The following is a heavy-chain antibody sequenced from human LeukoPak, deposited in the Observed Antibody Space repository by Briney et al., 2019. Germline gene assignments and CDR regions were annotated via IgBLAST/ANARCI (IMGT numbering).Heavy chain of an antibody. CDR1: GGSIISGDYY. D-gene: IGHD2-2*02. CDR3: ARAGVVPAAISRAFDI. CDR2: IYHNGDT. V-gene: IGHV4-30-4*08. Sequence: PSETLSLTCIVSGGSIISGDYYWSWIRQPPGNGLEWIGYIYHNGDTYYNPSLKSRVSISVDTSKNQFSLKLSSVTAADTAVYYCARAGVVPAAISRAFDIWGQGSVVTVSS. J-gene: IGHJ3*02.